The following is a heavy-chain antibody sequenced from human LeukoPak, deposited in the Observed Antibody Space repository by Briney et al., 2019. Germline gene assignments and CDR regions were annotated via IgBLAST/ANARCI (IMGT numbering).Heavy chain of an antibody. CDR1: GGSISSYY. D-gene: IGHD3-3*01. J-gene: IGHJ4*02. CDR3: ARVPYDFWSGSFFDY. Sequence: SETLSLTCTVSGGSISSYYWSWIRQPAGKGLEWIGRIYTSGSTNYNPSLKSRVTMSVDTSKHQFSLKLRSVTAADTAVYHCARVPYDFWSGSFFDYWGQGTLVTVSS. V-gene: IGHV4-4*07. CDR2: IYTSGST.